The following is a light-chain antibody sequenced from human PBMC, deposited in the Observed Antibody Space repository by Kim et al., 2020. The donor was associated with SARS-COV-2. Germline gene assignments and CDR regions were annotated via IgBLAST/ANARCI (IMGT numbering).Light chain of an antibody. Sequence: AHVEDTDTLTCGASMDIRNYLSWFQLKPGKAPKLLIYAASALQPGVPSRFSGSGSGTDFTLTVTSLQPEDVATYYCQKCDSAPWTFGQGTKMDIK. CDR2: AAS. J-gene: IGKJ1*01. CDR3: QKCDSAPWT. CDR1: MDIRNY. V-gene: IGKV1-27*01.